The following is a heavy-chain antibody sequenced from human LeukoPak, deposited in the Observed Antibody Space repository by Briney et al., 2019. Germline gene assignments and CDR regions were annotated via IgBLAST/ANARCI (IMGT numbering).Heavy chain of an antibody. CDR2: INGYGSNT. CDR1: GFTYGNYA. J-gene: IGHJ4*02. D-gene: IGHD3-3*01. Sequence: GGSLRLSCAVSGFTYGNYAMSWVRQAPGKGVEWVSTINGYGSNTYYADSVKGRFSISRDNSNNTLSLQMNSLRAEDTAVYYCAKVPDYDFWNEISSSFDYWGQGTLVTVSS. CDR3: AKVPDYDFWNEISSSFDY. V-gene: IGHV3-23*01.